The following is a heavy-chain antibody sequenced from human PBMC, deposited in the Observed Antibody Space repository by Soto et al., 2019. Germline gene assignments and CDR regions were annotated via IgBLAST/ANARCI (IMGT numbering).Heavy chain of an antibody. CDR3: ARERYQVISDGMDV. V-gene: IGHV1-2*02. CDR1: GYTFTGYY. CDR2: INPQTGGT. D-gene: IGHD2-2*01. Sequence: ASVKVSCKASGYTFTGYYIHWVREAPGQGLEWMGWINPQTGGTSYGQKFQGRVTLSRDTSINTAYLELSRLRFDDTAVYFCARERYQVISDGMDVWGQGTTVTVSS. J-gene: IGHJ6*02.